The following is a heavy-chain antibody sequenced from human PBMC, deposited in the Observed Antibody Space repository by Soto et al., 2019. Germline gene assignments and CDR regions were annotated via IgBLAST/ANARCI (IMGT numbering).Heavy chain of an antibody. D-gene: IGHD3-3*01. CDR1: GFTFRSYA. Sequence: EVHLLESGGGLVQPGGSLRLSCSASGFTFRSYAMSWVRQAPGKGLEWVSGISGGGSDTYYSYSVRGRFTISSDNSKNTLYLQMNSLRVEDSAVYFCAKDDSLEWFFPLDAWGQGTLVTVSS. CDR3: AKDDSLEWFFPLDA. CDR2: ISGGGSDT. V-gene: IGHV3-23*01. J-gene: IGHJ5*02.